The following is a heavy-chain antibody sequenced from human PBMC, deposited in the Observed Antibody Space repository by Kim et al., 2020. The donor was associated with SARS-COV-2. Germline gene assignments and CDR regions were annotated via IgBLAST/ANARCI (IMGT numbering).Heavy chain of an antibody. CDR2: IIPIFGTA. CDR3: ARGGGWGISGTNYYYGMDV. Sequence: SVKVSCKASGGTFSSYAISWVRQAPGQGLEWMGGIIPIFGTANYAQKFQGRVTITADESTSTAYMELSSLRSEDTAVYYCARGGGWGISGTNYYYGMDVWGKGTTVTVSS. CDR1: GGTFSSYA. D-gene: IGHD3-10*01. J-gene: IGHJ6*04. V-gene: IGHV1-69*13.